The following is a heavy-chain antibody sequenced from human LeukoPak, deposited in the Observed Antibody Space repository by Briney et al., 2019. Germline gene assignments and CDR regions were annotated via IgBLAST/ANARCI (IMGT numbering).Heavy chain of an antibody. V-gene: IGHV4-39*01. CDR3: AGSNLWDFGFDY. Sequence: PSGTLSLTCTVSGGSISSSSYYWGWIRQPPGKGLEWIGSIYYSGSTYYNPSLKSRVTISVDTSKNQFSLKLSSVTAADTVVYYCAGSNLWDFGFDYWGQGTLVTVSS. D-gene: IGHD1-26*01. J-gene: IGHJ4*02. CDR1: GGSISSSSYY. CDR2: IYYSGST.